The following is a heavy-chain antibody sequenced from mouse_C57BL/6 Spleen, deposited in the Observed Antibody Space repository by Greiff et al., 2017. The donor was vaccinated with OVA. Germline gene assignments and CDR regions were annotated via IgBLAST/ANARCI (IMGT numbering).Heavy chain of an antibody. J-gene: IGHJ3*01. V-gene: IGHV1-52*01. Sequence: QVQLQQPGAELVRPGSSVKLSCKASGYTFTSYWMHWVKQRPIQGLEWIGNIDPSDSETHYNQKFKDKATLTVDKSSSTAYMQLSSLTSEDSAVYYCAKEASVDSSGCAYWGQGTLVTVSA. CDR1: GYTFTSYW. CDR2: IDPSDSET. D-gene: IGHD3-2*02. CDR3: AKEASVDSSGCAY.